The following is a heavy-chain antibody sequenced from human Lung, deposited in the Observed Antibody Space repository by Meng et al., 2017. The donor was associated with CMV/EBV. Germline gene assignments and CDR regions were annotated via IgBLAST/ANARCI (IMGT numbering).Heavy chain of an antibody. CDR1: GYTFSGFY. J-gene: IGHJ4*01. CDR3: AESSDNGWSS. D-gene: IGHD6-19*01. Sequence: VQLVQSGAEVKRPGASVKISCQASGYTFSGFYMNWARQAPGHGLEWLGRVNPVSDDTHYAQKFVGRLTVTRGATINTAFMELTSLRPDDTAVYYCAESSDNGWSSWGPGTLVTVSS. CDR2: VNPVSDDT. V-gene: IGHV1-2*06.